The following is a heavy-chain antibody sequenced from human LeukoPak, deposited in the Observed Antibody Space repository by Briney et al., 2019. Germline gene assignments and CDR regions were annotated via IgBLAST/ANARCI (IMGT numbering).Heavy chain of an antibody. CDR3: ARVFPPNWFDP. J-gene: IGHJ5*02. V-gene: IGHV3-66*01. Sequence: GGSLRLSCAASGFTVTSNYMSWVRQAPGEGLEWVSIIHSGGGAYYADSVKGRFTISRDNSRNTLFLQMNSLRAEDTAMYYCARVFPPNWFDPWGQGTLVTVSS. D-gene: IGHD3-10*02. CDR1: GFTVTSNY. CDR2: IHSGGGA.